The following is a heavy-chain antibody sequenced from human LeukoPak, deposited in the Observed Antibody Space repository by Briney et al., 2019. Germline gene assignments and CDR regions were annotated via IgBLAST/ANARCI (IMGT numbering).Heavy chain of an antibody. CDR3: ARARRVGADGGFDY. Sequence: GGSLRLPCAASGFTFSSYSMNWVRQAPGKGLEWVSYISSSSSTIYYADSVKGRFTISRDNAKNSLYLQMNSLRAEDTAVYYCARARRVGADGGFDYWGQGTLVTVSS. D-gene: IGHD1-26*01. CDR1: GFTFSSYS. V-gene: IGHV3-48*04. J-gene: IGHJ4*02. CDR2: ISSSSSTI.